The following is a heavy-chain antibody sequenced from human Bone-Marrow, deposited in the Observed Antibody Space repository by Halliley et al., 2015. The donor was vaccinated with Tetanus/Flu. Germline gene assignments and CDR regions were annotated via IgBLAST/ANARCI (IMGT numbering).Heavy chain of an antibody. J-gene: IGHJ3*02. D-gene: IGHD2-2*01. CDR3: ASLKSFTTEDAFDI. Sequence: VQLVQSGAEVKKSGESLRISCEGSGYTFTNYWIGWVRQMPGKGLEWMGIIYPGDSDTRYSPSFQGQVTISADKSINSAYVQWGSLKASAPAMYYCASLKSFTTEDAFDIWGQGTRVTVSS. V-gene: IGHV5-51*03. CDR1: GYTFTNYW. CDR2: IYPGDSDT.